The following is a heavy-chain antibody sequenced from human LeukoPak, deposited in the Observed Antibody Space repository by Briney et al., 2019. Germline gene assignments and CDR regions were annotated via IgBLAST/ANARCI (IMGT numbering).Heavy chain of an antibody. CDR1: GFTFSSYS. CDR3: ARSRLSLPRRWFDP. Sequence: GSLRLSCAASGFTFSSYSMNWVRQAPGKGLEWVSSISSSSSYIYYADSVRGRFTISRDNAKNSLYLQMNSLRAEDTAVYYCARSRLSLPRRWFDPWGQGTLVTVSS. D-gene: IGHD2/OR15-2a*01. J-gene: IGHJ5*02. V-gene: IGHV3-21*01. CDR2: ISSSSSYI.